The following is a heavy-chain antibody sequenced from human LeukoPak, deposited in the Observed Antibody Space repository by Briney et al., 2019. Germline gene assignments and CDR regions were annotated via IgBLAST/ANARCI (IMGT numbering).Heavy chain of an antibody. Sequence: PSETLSLTCTVSGGSISSSSYYWGWIRQPPGKGLEWIGEINHSGSTNYNPSLKSRVTISVDTSKNQFSLKLSSVTAADTAVYYCARDGWLREYNWFDPWGQGTLVTVSS. D-gene: IGHD5-12*01. CDR3: ARDGWLREYNWFDP. CDR1: GGSISSSSYY. CDR2: INHSGST. J-gene: IGHJ5*02. V-gene: IGHV4-39*07.